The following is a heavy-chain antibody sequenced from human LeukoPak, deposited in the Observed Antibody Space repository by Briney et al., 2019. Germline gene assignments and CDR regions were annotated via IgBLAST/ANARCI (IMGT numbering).Heavy chain of an antibody. CDR2: ISSTSSTI. Sequence: GGSLRLSCAASGFTFSYYSMNWVRQAPGKGLEWVSYISSTSSTIYYADSVKGRFTISRDNSKNTLYLQMNSLRAEDTAVYYCARRAGAYSHPYDYWGQGTLVTVSS. CDR1: GFTFSYYS. V-gene: IGHV3-48*01. D-gene: IGHD4/OR15-4a*01. CDR3: ARRAGAYSHPYDY. J-gene: IGHJ4*02.